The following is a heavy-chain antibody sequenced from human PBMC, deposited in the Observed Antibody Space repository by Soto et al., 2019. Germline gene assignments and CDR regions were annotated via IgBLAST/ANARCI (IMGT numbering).Heavy chain of an antibody. CDR2: LDGAGGRT. CDR3: AAPRDEYGSGVSWFTYGMDI. CDR1: GFTFSDFA. V-gene: IGHV3-23*01. D-gene: IGHD3-10*01. J-gene: IGHJ6*02. Sequence: PGGSLRLSCFASGFTFSDFAMTWVRHVPGRGLEWVASLDGAGGRTYYAESVRGRFSISRDNSQNTLFLQMKRLTVDDTAIYYCAAPRDEYGSGVSWFTYGMDIWGQGTTVTVSS.